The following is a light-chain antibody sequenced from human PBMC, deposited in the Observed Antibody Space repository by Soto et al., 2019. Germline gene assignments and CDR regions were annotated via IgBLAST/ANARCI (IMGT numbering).Light chain of an antibody. Sequence: QSVLTQSPSVSAAPGQQVTISCSGSSSNIGNNYVSWYQQLPGTAPKLLIYDNNKRPSGIPDRFSGSKSGTSATLGITGFQTGDEADYYCGSWDSSLSAYVFGTGTKVTVL. CDR3: GSWDSSLSAYV. CDR1: SSNIGNNY. J-gene: IGLJ1*01. CDR2: DNN. V-gene: IGLV1-51*01.